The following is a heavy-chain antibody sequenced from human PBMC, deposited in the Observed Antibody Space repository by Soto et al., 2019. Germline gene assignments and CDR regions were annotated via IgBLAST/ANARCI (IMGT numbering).Heavy chain of an antibody. V-gene: IGHV3-30*18. CDR2: ISYDGSNK. J-gene: IGHJ5*02. Sequence: QVQLVESGGGVVQPGRSLRLSCAASGFTFSSYGMHWVRQAPGKGLEWVAVISYDGSNKYYADSVKGRFTISRDNSKNTLYLQMNSLRAEDTAVYHCAKALHDYGDYVFWFDPWGQGTLVTVSS. CDR1: GFTFSSYG. D-gene: IGHD4-17*01. CDR3: AKALHDYGDYVFWFDP.